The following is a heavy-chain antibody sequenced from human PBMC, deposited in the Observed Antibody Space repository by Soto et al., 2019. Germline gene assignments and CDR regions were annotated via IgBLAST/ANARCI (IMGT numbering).Heavy chain of an antibody. Sequence: ASVKVYCKVSGYTLTELSMHWVRQAPGKGLEWMGGFDPEDGETIYAQKFQGRVTMTEDTSTDTAYMELSSLRSEDTAVYYCATDRGDFWSGYWAHYGMDVWGQGTTVTAP. D-gene: IGHD3-3*01. CDR2: FDPEDGET. J-gene: IGHJ6*02. CDR3: ATDRGDFWSGYWAHYGMDV. CDR1: GYTLTELS. V-gene: IGHV1-24*01.